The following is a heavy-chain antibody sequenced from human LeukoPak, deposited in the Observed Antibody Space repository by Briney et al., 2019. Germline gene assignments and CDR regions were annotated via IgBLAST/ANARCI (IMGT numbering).Heavy chain of an antibody. V-gene: IGHV3-21*01. Sequence: PGGSLRLSCAASGFTFSSYSMNWVRQAPGKGLEWVSSISSSSSYIYYADSVKGRFTISRDNSKNTMFLQMNSLRAEDTAVYYCVRDEYYDILTLQYWGQGTLVTVSS. D-gene: IGHD3-9*01. J-gene: IGHJ1*01. CDR3: VRDEYYDILTLQY. CDR1: GFTFSSYS. CDR2: ISSSSSYI.